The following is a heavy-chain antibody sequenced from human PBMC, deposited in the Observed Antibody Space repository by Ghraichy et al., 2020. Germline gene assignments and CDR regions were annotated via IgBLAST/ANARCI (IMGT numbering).Heavy chain of an antibody. J-gene: IGHJ5*02. V-gene: IGHV3-23*01. CDR3: AKAWRYCSGATCPSYTWFDP. Sequence: GGSLRLSCAASGFTFSSYVMSWVRQAPGKGLEWVSSISANGGTTYYADSVKGRFIISRDNSKDTLYLQMNSLRAEDAAIYYCAKAWRYCSGATCPSYTWFDPWGQGSLVTVSS. D-gene: IGHD2-15*01. CDR1: GFTFSSYV. CDR2: ISANGGTT.